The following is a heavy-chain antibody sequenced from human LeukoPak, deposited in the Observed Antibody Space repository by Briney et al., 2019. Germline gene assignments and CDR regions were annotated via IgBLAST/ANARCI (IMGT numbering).Heavy chain of an antibody. CDR1: GFTFGDYA. D-gene: IGHD5-18*01. V-gene: IGHV3-49*03. J-gene: IGHJ4*02. CDR2: IRSKAYGGTT. Sequence: PGGSLRLSCTASGFTFGDYAMSWFRQAPGKGLEWVGFIRSKAYGGTTEYAASVKGRFTISRDDSKSIAYLQMNSLKTEDTAVYYCTRYPTPGYSYFDYWGQGTLVTVSS. CDR3: TRYPTPGYSYFDY.